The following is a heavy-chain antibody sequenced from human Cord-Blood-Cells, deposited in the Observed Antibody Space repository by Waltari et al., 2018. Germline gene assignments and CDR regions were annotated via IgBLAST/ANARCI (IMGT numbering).Heavy chain of an antibody. V-gene: IGHV3-49*04. Sequence: EVQLVESGGGLVQPGRSLRLSCTVSGFTFGDYAMSWVRQAPGMGLEGVGFIRSKAYGGTTEYAASVKGRFTISRDDSKSIAYLQMNSLKTEDTAVYYCTRDAAGYCSSTSCYYYYGMDVWGQGTTVTVSS. CDR2: IRSKAYGGTT. J-gene: IGHJ6*02. CDR1: GFTFGDYA. D-gene: IGHD2-2*01. CDR3: TRDAAGYCSSTSCYYYYGMDV.